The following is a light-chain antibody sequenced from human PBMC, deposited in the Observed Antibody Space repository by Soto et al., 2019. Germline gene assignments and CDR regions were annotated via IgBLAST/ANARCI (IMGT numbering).Light chain of an antibody. J-gene: IGLJ2*01. CDR1: SSDVGSNNY. Sequence: QSVLAQPASVSGSPGQSIAISCTGSSSDVGSNNYVSWYQQDPGKAPKLIIYDVSSRPSGVSDRFSGSKSGNTASLTISGRRAEDEADYFCSSQTRSNTPVFGGGTKLTVL. CDR3: SSQTRSNTPV. V-gene: IGLV2-14*01. CDR2: DVS.